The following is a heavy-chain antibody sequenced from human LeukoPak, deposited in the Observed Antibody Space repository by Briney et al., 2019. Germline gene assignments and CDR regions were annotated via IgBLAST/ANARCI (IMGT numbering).Heavy chain of an antibody. CDR1: GYTFTSYD. CDR3: ARGESITMVRGVSLNRFDP. D-gene: IGHD3-10*01. Sequence: GASVKVSCKASGYTFTSYDINWVRQATGQGLEWMGWMNPNSGNTGYAQKFQGRVTMTRNTSISTAYMELSSLRSEDTAVYYCARGESITMVRGVSLNRFDPWGQGTLVTVSS. CDR2: MNPNSGNT. V-gene: IGHV1-8*01. J-gene: IGHJ5*02.